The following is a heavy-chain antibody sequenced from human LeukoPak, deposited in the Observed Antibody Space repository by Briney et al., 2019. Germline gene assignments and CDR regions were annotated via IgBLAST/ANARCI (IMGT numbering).Heavy chain of an antibody. D-gene: IGHD2-21*02. V-gene: IGHV3-30*04. CDR3: AKVVTALLIDY. CDR2: ILYDGSNP. CDR1: GFTFTTYA. J-gene: IGHJ4*02. Sequence: GGSLRLSCAASGFTFTTYAMHWVRQAPGKGLEWVAVILYDGSNPYYTDSVKGRFTISRDNSKNTLYLQMNSLRAEDTAVYYCAKVVTALLIDYWGQGTLVTVSS.